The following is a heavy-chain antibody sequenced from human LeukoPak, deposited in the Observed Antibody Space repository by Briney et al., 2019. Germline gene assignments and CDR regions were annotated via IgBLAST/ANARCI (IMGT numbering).Heavy chain of an antibody. Sequence: SVKVSCKASGGTFSSYAISWVRQAPGQGLEWMGGIIPIFGTANYAQKFQGRVTITADKSTSTAYMELSSLRSEDTAVYYCASPAGGYYDSSGYFDYWGQGTLVTVSS. D-gene: IGHD3-22*01. CDR2: IIPIFGTA. CDR3: ASPAGGYYDSSGYFDY. J-gene: IGHJ4*02. CDR1: GGTFSSYA. V-gene: IGHV1-69*06.